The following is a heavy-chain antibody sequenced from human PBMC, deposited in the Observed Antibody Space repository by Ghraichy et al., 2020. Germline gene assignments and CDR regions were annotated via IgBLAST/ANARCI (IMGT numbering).Heavy chain of an antibody. CDR3: AGSYDFRFDY. CDR1: GFTFSSYS. V-gene: IGHV3-21*01. Sequence: GGSLRLSCAASGFTFSSYSMSWVRQAPGKGLEWVSSISGSGVDIYYADSVKGRFTISRDNTKNSQHLQMNSLRAEDTAVYYCAGSYDFRFDYWGQGTLVTVSS. J-gene: IGHJ4*02. CDR2: ISGSGVDI. D-gene: IGHD1-26*01.